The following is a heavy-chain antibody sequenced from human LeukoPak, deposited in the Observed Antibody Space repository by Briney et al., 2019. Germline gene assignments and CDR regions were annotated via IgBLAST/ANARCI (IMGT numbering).Heavy chain of an antibody. D-gene: IGHD4-23*01. V-gene: IGHV4-34*01. CDR3: GXXXYGGNSPPFDY. Sequence: PSETLSFTCAVYGGSFSGYYWSWIRQPPGKGLEWIGEINHSGSTNYNPSLKSRVTISVDTSKNQFSLKLSSVTAADTAVYYCGXXXYGGNSPPFDYWGQGTLVTVSS. CDR1: GGSFSGYY. J-gene: IGHJ4*02. CDR2: INHSGST.